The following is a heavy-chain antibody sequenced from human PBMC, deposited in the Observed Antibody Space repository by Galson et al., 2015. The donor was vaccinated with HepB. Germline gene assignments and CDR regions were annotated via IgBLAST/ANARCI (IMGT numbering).Heavy chain of an antibody. J-gene: IGHJ3*02. Sequence: SLRLSCAASGFTFSSYAMSWVRQAPGKGLEWVSAISGSGGSTYYADSVKGRFTISRDNSKNTLYLQMNSLRAEDTAVYYCAKDPDIVVVVAAKPDAFDIWGQGTMVTVSS. CDR2: ISGSGGST. CDR1: GFTFSSYA. CDR3: AKDPDIVVVVAAKPDAFDI. V-gene: IGHV3-23*01. D-gene: IGHD2-15*01.